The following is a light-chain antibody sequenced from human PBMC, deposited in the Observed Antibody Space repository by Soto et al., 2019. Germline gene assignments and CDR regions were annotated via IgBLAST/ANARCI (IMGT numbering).Light chain of an antibody. J-gene: IGKJ1*01. CDR1: QGMRND. Sequence: AIQMTQSPSSLSASLGDRVTITCRVSQGMRNDLGWYQHKPGEAPKLLIYAASSLQSVVPSRLSGSGSGTDFNRTIRSLQPEDFATYCCQQYETFSWTFGQGAQV. V-gene: IGKV1-6*01. CDR2: AAS. CDR3: QQYETFSWT.